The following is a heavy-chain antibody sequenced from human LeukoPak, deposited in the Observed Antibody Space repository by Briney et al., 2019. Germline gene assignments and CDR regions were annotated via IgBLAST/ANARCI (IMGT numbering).Heavy chain of an antibody. CDR1: GFSFSNFA. CDR3: AKDLGSGSYYRD. J-gene: IGHJ4*02. D-gene: IGHD1-26*01. Sequence: PGGSLRLSCAASGFSFSNFAMTWVRQAPGKGLEWVSGISYSGGSTYYADSVKGRFTISRDNSKSTLYLQMNSLRAEDTALYYCAKDLGSGSYYRDWGQGALVTVSS. CDR2: ISYSGGST. V-gene: IGHV3-23*01.